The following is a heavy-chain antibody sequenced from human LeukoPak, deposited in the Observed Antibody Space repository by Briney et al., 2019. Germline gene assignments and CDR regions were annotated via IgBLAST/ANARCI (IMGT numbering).Heavy chain of an antibody. Sequence: SETLSLTCTVSGGSISSYYWSWNRQPPGKGLEWIGYIYYSGSTNYNPSLKSRVTISVDTSKNQFSLKLSSVTAADTAVYYCARDSYGLYFDYWGQGTLVTVSS. D-gene: IGHD5-18*01. CDR1: GGSISSYY. J-gene: IGHJ4*02. CDR3: ARDSYGLYFDY. V-gene: IGHV4-59*01. CDR2: IYYSGST.